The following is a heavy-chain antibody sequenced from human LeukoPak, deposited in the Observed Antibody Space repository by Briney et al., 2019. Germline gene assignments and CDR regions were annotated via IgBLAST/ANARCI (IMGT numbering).Heavy chain of an antibody. D-gene: IGHD1-26*01. J-gene: IGHJ4*02. CDR3: ASLGRYYFDY. Sequence: GGSLRLSCAASEFIFSDYYMSWIRQAPGKGLEWVSYISSSGDTIYYADSVKGRFTISRDNAKKSLYLQMNNLRAEDTAVYYCASLGRYYFDYWGQGTLVTVSS. V-gene: IGHV3-11*01. CDR1: EFIFSDYY. CDR2: ISSSGDTI.